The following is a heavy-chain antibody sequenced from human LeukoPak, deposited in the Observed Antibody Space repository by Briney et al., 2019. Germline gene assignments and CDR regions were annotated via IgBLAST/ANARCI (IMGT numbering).Heavy chain of an antibody. D-gene: IGHD3-9*01. Sequence: PSEILSLTCTVSGGSISSYYWSWIRQPPGKGLEWIGYIYYSGSTNYNPSLKSRVTISVDTSKNQFSLKLSSVTAADTAVYYCARGWAYGIDDYWGQGTLVTVSS. J-gene: IGHJ4*02. CDR1: GGSISSYY. CDR3: ARGWAYGIDDY. CDR2: IYYSGST. V-gene: IGHV4-59*01.